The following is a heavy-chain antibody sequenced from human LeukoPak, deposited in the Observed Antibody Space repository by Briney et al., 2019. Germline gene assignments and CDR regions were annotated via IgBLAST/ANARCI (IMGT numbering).Heavy chain of an antibody. D-gene: IGHD3-10*01. V-gene: IGHV1-69*13. J-gene: IGHJ4*02. CDR2: IIPIFGTA. CDR1: GGTFSSYA. Sequence: SVKVSCKASGGTFSSYAISWVRQAPGQGLEWMGGIIPIFGTANYAQKFQGRVTITADESASTAYMELSSLRSEDTAVYYCARDGYYGSGSYPPKGPLDYWGQGTLVTVSS. CDR3: ARDGYYGSGSYPPKGPLDY.